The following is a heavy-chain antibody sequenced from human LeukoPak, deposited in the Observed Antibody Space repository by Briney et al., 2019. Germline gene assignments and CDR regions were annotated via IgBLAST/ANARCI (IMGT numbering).Heavy chain of an antibody. D-gene: IGHD4-17*01. CDR1: GFTFSSYE. V-gene: IGHV3-48*03. CDR2: ISSSGSTI. Sequence: AGSLRLSCAASGFTFSSYEMNWVRQAPGKGLEWVSYISSSGSTIYYADSVKGRFTISRDNAKNSLYLQMNSLRAEDTAVYYCARALTVTTGKWFDPWGQGTLVTVSS. J-gene: IGHJ5*02. CDR3: ARALTVTTGKWFDP.